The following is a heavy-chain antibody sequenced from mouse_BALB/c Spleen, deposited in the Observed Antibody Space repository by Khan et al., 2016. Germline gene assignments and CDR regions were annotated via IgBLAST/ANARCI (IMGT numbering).Heavy chain of an antibody. CDR2: ISYDGST. D-gene: IGHD2-3*01. V-gene: IGHV3-6*01. J-gene: IGHJ1*01. Sequence: EVQLVESGPGLVKPSQSLSLTCSVTGYSITSGYYWNWIRQFPGNKLEWMGYISYDGSTKYNPSLKNRISITRDTSKNQFFLKLNSVTTEDTATYYCASFYDGYSYSYFDVWGPGTTVTVSS. CDR1: GYSITSGYY. CDR3: ASFYDGYSYSYFDV.